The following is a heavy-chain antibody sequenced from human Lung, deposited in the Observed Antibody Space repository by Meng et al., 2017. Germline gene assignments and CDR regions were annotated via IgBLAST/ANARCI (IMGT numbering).Heavy chain of an antibody. Sequence: GRLEDVGPRLASPWGALALPCAFSGGSIIRSNWWSWVRQPQGKGLEWIGEIYHSGSTNYNPSLKSRVTISVDKSKNQFSLKLSSVTAADTAVYYCARYLAGGYGDYFDYWGQGTLVTVSS. CDR2: IYHSGST. CDR3: ARYLAGGYGDYFDY. CDR1: GGSIIRSNW. D-gene: IGHD4-17*01. J-gene: IGHJ4*02. V-gene: IGHV4-4*02.